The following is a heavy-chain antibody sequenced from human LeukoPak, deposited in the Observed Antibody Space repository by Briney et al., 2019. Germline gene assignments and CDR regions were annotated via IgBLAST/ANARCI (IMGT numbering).Heavy chain of an antibody. D-gene: IGHD3-22*01. CDR3: ARLGSSGYYLGDY. J-gene: IGHJ4*02. CDR2: IYYSGST. CDR1: GVSISSSSYY. Sequence: PSGTLSLTCTVSGVSISSSSYYWGWIRQPPGKGLEWIGSIYYSGSTYYNPSLKSRVTISVDTSKNQFSLKLSSVTAADTAVYYCARLGSSGYYLGDYWGQGTLVTVSS. V-gene: IGHV4-39*01.